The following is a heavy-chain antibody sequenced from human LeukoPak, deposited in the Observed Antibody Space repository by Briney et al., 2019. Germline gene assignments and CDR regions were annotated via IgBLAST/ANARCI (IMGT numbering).Heavy chain of an antibody. CDR1: GGTFSSYA. CDR2: IIPIFGTA. V-gene: IGHV1-69*01. CDR3: ARGEDYSTNFDY. Sequence: SVNVSCKASGGTFSSYAISWVRQAPGQGLEWMGGIIPIFGTANYAQKFQGRVTITADESTSTAYMELSSLRSEDTAVYYCARGEDYSTNFDYWGQGTLVTVSS. J-gene: IGHJ4*02. D-gene: IGHD4-11*01.